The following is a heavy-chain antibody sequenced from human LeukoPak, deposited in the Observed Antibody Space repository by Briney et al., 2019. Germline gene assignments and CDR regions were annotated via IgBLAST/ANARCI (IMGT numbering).Heavy chain of an antibody. CDR2: IYYSGST. CDR3: ARHREFSSSGNYFDY. J-gene: IGHJ4*02. Sequence: PSETLSLTCSVSRGSISGNYWSWIRQPPGKPPEWIGYIYYSGSTTYNPSLKSRVTISLDTSKNQFSLKLRSVTAADTAVYYCARHREFSSSGNYFDYWGQGTLVTVSS. CDR1: RGSISGNY. D-gene: IGHD6-6*01. V-gene: IGHV4-59*08.